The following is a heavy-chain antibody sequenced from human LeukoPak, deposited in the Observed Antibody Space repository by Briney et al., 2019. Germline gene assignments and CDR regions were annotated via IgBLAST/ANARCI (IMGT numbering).Heavy chain of an antibody. V-gene: IGHV3-23*01. CDR3: ATSSGWSSDY. J-gene: IGHJ4*02. D-gene: IGHD6-19*01. CDR2: ISGSGVTT. Sequence: GGSLRLSCAASGFTFSSYAMSWVRQAPGKGLEWVSGISGSGVTTYYAASVKGRFTISRDNSRNTLYLQMNSLRAEDSAVYYCATSSGWSSDYWGQGTLVTVSS. CDR1: GFTFSSYA.